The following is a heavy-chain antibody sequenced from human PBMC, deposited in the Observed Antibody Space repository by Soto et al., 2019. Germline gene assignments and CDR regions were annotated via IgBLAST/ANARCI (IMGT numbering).Heavy chain of an antibody. Sequence: PSETLSLTCIVSGGSITRRSSYWAWIRQPPGKGLEWVGTFYDGNTYHNPSLRSRITIAVDTSKNQFSLKLNSVAVADTAFYYCATTRGLAVGGSFDYWGQGMLVTVSS. CDR3: ATTRGLAVGGSFDY. D-gene: IGHD3-10*01. V-gene: IGHV4-39*01. J-gene: IGHJ4*02. CDR1: GGSITRRSSY. CDR2: FYDGNT.